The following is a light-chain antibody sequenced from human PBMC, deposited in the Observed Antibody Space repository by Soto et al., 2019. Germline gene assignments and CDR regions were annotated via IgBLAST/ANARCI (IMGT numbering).Light chain of an antibody. V-gene: IGKV1-39*01. CDR1: QTTSTY. Sequence: GDRVTIACRARQTTSTYLNWYQQKPGKAPKLLIFGASTLQSGVPSRFSGSGSGTEFILTISSLQREDFATYYCQQTYDTPPTFGQGTKVDIK. CDR3: QQTYDTPPT. J-gene: IGKJ1*01. CDR2: GAS.